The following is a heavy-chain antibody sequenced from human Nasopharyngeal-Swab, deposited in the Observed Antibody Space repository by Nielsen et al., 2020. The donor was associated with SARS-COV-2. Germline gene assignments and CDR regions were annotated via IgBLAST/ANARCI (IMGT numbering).Heavy chain of an antibody. D-gene: IGHD6-13*01. Sequence: GSLRLSCVASEFTVNDYVIHWVRQASGKGLEWVGRIRSKTHSYTTDYAASVKGRFTISRDDSKNTAYLHMNSLESEDTAVYYCSTLPIPALGADYWGQGTLVTVSS. CDR1: EFTVNDYV. CDR2: IRSKTHSYTT. V-gene: IGHV3-73*01. CDR3: STLPIPALGADY. J-gene: IGHJ4*02.